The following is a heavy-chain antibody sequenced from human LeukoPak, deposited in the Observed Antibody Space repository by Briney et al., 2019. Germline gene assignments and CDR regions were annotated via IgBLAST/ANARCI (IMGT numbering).Heavy chain of an antibody. J-gene: IGHJ4*02. CDR1: GFTFSSYA. V-gene: IGHV3-30*04. Sequence: PGRSLRLSCAASGFTFSSYAMHWVRQAPGKGLEWVAVISYDGSNKYYADSVKGRFTISRDNSKNTLYLQMNSLRAEDTAVYYCANLQHPVDYWGQGTLVTVSS. D-gene: IGHD6-13*01. CDR2: ISYDGSNK. CDR3: ANLQHPVDY.